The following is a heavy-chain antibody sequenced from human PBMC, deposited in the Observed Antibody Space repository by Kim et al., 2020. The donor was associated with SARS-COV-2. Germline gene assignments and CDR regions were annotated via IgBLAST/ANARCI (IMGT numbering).Heavy chain of an antibody. V-gene: IGHV7-4-1*02. Sequence: YAEGFKGRFIFSLDTSISTAYLQISSLKAEDTAMYYCAREENYDILTVTDYWGQGTLVTVSS. J-gene: IGHJ4*02. CDR3: AREENYDILTVTDY. D-gene: IGHD3-9*01.